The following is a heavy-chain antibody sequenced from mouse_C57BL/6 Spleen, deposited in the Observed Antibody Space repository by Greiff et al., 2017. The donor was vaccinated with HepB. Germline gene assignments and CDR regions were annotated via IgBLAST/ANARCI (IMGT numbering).Heavy chain of an antibody. CDR3: ARNDYGKAMDY. D-gene: IGHD2-1*01. CDR2: IYPGDGDT. V-gene: IGHV1-82*01. J-gene: IGHJ4*01. CDR1: GYAFSSSW. Sequence: QVHVKQSGPELVKPGASVKISCKASGYAFSSSWMNWVKQRPGKGLEWIGRIYPGDGDTNYNGKFKGKATLTADKSSSTAYMQLSSLTSEDSAVYFCARNDYGKAMDYWGQGTSVTVSS.